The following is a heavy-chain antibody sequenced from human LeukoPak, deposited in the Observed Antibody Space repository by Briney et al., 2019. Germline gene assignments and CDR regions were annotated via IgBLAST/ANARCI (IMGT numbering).Heavy chain of an antibody. CDR1: GGSISSGGYS. CDR2: IYHSGST. V-gene: IGHV4-30-2*01. D-gene: IGHD3-16*01. Sequence: PSETLSLTCAVSGGSISSGGYSWSWIRQPPGKGLEWIGYIYHSGSTYYNPSLKSRVTISVDRSKNQFSLKLSSVTAADTAVYYCARLGSRDAFDIWGQGTMVTVSS. J-gene: IGHJ3*02. CDR3: ARLGSRDAFDI.